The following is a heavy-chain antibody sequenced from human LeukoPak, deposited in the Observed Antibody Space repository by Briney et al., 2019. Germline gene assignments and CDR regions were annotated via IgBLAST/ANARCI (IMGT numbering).Heavy chain of an antibody. J-gene: IGHJ4*02. CDR3: ARYDGGGSCYYFDY. D-gene: IGHD2-15*01. CDR1: GFTFSSYA. Sequence: GSLRLSCAASGFTFSSYAMSWVRQAPGKGLEWIGEINHSGSTNYNPSLKSRVTISVDTSKNQFSLKLSSVTAADTAVYYCARYDGGGSCYYFDYWGQGTLVTVSS. V-gene: IGHV4-34*01. CDR2: INHSGST.